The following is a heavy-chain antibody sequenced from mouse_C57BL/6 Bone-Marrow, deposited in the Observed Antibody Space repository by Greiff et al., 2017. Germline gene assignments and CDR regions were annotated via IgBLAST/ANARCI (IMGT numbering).Heavy chain of an antibody. CDR3: ARELLFLAD. CDR2: INPNNGGT. Sequence: EVQLQQSGPELVKPGASVKISCKASGYTFTDYYMNWVKPSHGKSLEWIGDINPNNGGTSYNQKFKGKATLTVYKSSSTAYMELRSLTSEDSAVYYCARELLFLADWGQGTLVTVAA. J-gene: IGHJ3*01. D-gene: IGHD2-12*01. CDR1: GYTFTDYY. V-gene: IGHV1-26*01.